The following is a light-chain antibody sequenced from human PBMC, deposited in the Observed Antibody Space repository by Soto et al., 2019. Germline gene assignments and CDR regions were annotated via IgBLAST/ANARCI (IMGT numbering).Light chain of an antibody. CDR2: GAS. J-gene: IGKJ2*01. CDR1: QRVSSSY. Sequence: PGDRATLSCRASQRVSSSYLAWYQQKPGQAPRLLIYGASTRATGTPDRFSGSGSGTDFTLTISRLEPEDFAVYFCQRYGSSPPFTFGQGTKVEI. CDR3: QRYGSSPPFT. V-gene: IGKV3-20*01.